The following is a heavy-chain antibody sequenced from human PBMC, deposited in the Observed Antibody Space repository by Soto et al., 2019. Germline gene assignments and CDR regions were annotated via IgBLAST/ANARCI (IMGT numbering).Heavy chain of an antibody. CDR2: IYPSGMP. D-gene: IGHD5-18*01. CDR3: ARERGGYGLFDS. Sequence: QLQLQESGSGLVKPSHTLSLTCTVSGGSISNAAYSWSWIRQPTGKGLEWIGYIYPSGMPFYNPSIRSRVTISIDRSNDQFSQYLRSVTAADTAVYYCARERGGYGLFDSWGQGTLVTVSS. CDR1: GGSISNAAYS. V-gene: IGHV4-30-2*01. J-gene: IGHJ4*02.